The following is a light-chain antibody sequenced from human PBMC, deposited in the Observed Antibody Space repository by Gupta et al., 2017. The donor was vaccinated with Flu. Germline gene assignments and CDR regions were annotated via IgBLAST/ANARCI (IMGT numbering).Light chain of an antibody. CDR1: QSISSW. Sequence: TLSASVGDRVTITCRASQSISSWLAWYQQTPGKAPKLLIYKASTLESGVPSRFSGSGSGTEFTLTISGLQPDDFATYYCQQYNSYSPEVTFGGGTKVEIK. CDR3: QQYNSYSPEVT. J-gene: IGKJ4*01. CDR2: KAS. V-gene: IGKV1-5*03.